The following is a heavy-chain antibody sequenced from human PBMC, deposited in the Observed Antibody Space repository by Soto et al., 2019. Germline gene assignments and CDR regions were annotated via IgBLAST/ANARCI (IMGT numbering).Heavy chain of an antibody. Sequence: SVKVSCKASGGTFRSYAISWVRQAPGQGLEWMGGIIPIFGTANYAQKFQGRVTITADESTSTAYMELSSLRSEDTAVYYCARARYCSSTSCLADYYYYGMDVWGQGTTVTVSS. CDR3: ARARYCSSTSCLADYYYYGMDV. CDR2: IIPIFGTA. CDR1: GGTFRSYA. V-gene: IGHV1-69*13. D-gene: IGHD2-2*01. J-gene: IGHJ6*02.